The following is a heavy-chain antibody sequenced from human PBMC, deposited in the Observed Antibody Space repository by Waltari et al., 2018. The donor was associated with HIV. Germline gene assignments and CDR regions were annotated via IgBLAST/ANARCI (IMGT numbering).Heavy chain of an antibody. V-gene: IGHV4-34*01. D-gene: IGHD6-19*01. CDR3: ARHGGYSSGWYVDKRYYYYGMDV. Sequence: QVQLQQWGAGLLKPSETLSLTCAVYGGSFSGYYWSWIRQPPGRGLEWLGEINHSGSTNYNPSLKSRVTISVDTSKNQFSLKLSSVTAADTAVYYCARHGGYSSGWYVDKRYYYYGMDVWGQGTTVTVSS. CDR2: INHSGST. CDR1: GGSFSGYY. J-gene: IGHJ6*02.